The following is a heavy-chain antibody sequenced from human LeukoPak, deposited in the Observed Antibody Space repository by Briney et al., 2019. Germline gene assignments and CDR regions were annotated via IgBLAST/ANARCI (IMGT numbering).Heavy chain of an antibody. Sequence: GRSLRLSCAASGFTFSSYAMHWVRQAPGKGLEGVAVISYDGSNKYYADSVKGRFTVSRDNSKNTLYLQMTSLRAEDTAVYYCAREGVYAPFYYYYGMDVWGQGTTVTVSS. V-gene: IGHV3-30*04. CDR2: ISYDGSNK. D-gene: IGHD2-8*01. CDR3: AREGVYAPFYYYYGMDV. J-gene: IGHJ6*02. CDR1: GFTFSSYA.